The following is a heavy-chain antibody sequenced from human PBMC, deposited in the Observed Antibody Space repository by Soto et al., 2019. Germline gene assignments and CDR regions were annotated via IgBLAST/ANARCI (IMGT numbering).Heavy chain of an antibody. J-gene: IGHJ6*02. CDR3: ARDIAAAGTGYYYYGMDV. D-gene: IGHD6-13*01. CDR1: GFSFSSYA. V-gene: IGHV3-30-3*01. Sequence: SXILSCAASGFSFSSYAMHGVRQAPGKGLEWVAVISYDGSNKYYADSVKGRFTISRDNSKNTLYLQMNSLRAEDTAVYYCARDIAAAGTGYYYYGMDVWGQGTTVTVSS. CDR2: ISYDGSNK.